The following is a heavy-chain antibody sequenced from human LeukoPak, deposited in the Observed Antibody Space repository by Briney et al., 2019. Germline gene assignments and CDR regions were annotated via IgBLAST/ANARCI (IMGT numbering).Heavy chain of an antibody. J-gene: IGHJ3*02. CDR3: ARARYYDSSGYYLDAFDI. Sequence: AGGSLRLSCAASGFTFSSYSMNWVRQAPGKGLEWVSSISSSSSYIYYADSVKGRFTISRDNAKNSLYLQMNSLRAEDTAVYYCARARYYDSSGYYLDAFDIWGQGTMVTVSS. V-gene: IGHV3-21*01. CDR1: GFTFSSYS. D-gene: IGHD3-22*01. CDR2: ISSSSSYI.